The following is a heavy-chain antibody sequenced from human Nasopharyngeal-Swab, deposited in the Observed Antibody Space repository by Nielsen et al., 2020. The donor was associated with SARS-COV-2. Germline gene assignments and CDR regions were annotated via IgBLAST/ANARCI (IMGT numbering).Heavy chain of an antibody. J-gene: IGHJ4*02. D-gene: IGHD3-10*01. CDR2: INPSGGSA. CDR3: ARDRYGSGSFLGY. Sequence: ASVKASCRASGYSFTSYHMYWVRKAPGQGLEWMGIINPSGGSATYAQRFQGKVTMTRDTSTSTVFMELSSLKSEDTAVYYCARDRYGSGSFLGYWGQGTLVTVSS. CDR1: GYSFTSYH. V-gene: IGHV1-46*01.